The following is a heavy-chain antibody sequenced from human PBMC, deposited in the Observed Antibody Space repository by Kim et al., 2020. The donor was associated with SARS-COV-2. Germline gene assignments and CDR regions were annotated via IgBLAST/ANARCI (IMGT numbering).Heavy chain of an antibody. D-gene: IGHD3-9*01. J-gene: IGHJ4*02. CDR3: AKRLGPATPNLDY. CDR1: GFTFSGYG. V-gene: IGHV3-23*01. CDR2: VSDTGADR. Sequence: GGSLRLSCAASGFTFSGYGMSWVRQAPGKGLEWVSAVSDTGADRNYANSVKGRFTISRDNSKNTLYLQMNSLRDEDTAVYYCAKRLGPATPNLDYWGQGTRAT.